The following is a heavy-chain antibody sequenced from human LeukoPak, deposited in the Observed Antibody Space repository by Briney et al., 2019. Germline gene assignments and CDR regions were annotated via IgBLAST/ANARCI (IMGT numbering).Heavy chain of an antibody. CDR1: GFTFNTYS. J-gene: IGHJ3*02. V-gene: IGHV3-48*04. CDR2: ISSGSGAM. CDR3: ARTRYSSSWASGAAFDI. Sequence: GGSLRLSCVASGFTFNTYSMNWVRQAPGKGLEWISYISSGSGAMYHADSVQGRFTISRDNAKNSLYLQMNSLRADDTAVYYCARTRYSSSWASGAAFDIWGQGTMVTVSS. D-gene: IGHD6-13*01.